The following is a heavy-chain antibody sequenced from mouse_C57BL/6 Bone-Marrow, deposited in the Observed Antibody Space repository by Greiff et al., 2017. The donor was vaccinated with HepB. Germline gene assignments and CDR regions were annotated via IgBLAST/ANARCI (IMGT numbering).Heavy chain of an antibody. CDR2: ISDGGSYT. J-gene: IGHJ4*01. Sequence: EVQLVESGGGLVKPGGSLKLSCAASGFTFSSYAMSWVRQTPEKRLEWVATISDGGSYTYYPDNVKGRVTISRDKAKNNLYLQMSQLKSEDTAMYYCARAPVDYYGSRHWAMDDWGQGTSVTVSS. CDR3: ARAPVDYYGSRHWAMDD. CDR1: GFTFSSYA. D-gene: IGHD1-1*01. V-gene: IGHV5-4*01.